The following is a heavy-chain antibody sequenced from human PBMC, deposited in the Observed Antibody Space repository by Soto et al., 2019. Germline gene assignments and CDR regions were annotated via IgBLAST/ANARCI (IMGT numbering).Heavy chain of an antibody. V-gene: IGHV3-21*01. D-gene: IGHD1-26*01. CDR2: ISSSSSYI. J-gene: IGHJ6*02. CDR3: ARDRCGSYQELDCYYYYGMDV. Sequence: GGSLSLSCAASGFTFSSYSMNWVRQAPGKGLEWVSSISSSSSYIYYADSVKGRFTISRDNAKNSLYLQMNSLRAEDTAVYYCARDRCGSYQELDCYYYYGMDVWGQGTTVTVSS. CDR1: GFTFSSYS.